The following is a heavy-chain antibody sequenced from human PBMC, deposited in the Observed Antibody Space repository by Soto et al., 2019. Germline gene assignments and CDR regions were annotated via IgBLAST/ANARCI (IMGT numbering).Heavy chain of an antibody. D-gene: IGHD2-15*01. J-gene: IGHJ4*02. V-gene: IGHV3-23*01. CDR2: ISGSGGST. CDR3: AKRMGRFIVVVVAATRDYFDY. Sequence: EVQLLESGGGLVQPGGSLRLSCAASGFTFSSYAMSWVRQAPGKGLEWVSAISGSGGSTYYADSVKGRFTISRDNSKNTLYLQMNSLRAEDTAVYYCAKRMGRFIVVVVAATRDYFDYWGQGTLVTVSS. CDR1: GFTFSSYA.